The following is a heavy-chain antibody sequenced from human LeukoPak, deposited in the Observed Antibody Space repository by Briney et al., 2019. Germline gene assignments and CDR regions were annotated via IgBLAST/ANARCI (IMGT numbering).Heavy chain of an antibody. J-gene: IGHJ3*02. CDR3: AKDMFPRIAAAGAFDI. CDR2: ISWNSGSI. CDR1: GFTFDDYA. D-gene: IGHD6-13*01. Sequence: PGGSLRLSCAASGFTFDDYAMHWVRHAPGKGLEWVSGISWNSGSIGYADSVKGRFTISRDNAKNSLYLQMNSLRAEDMALYYCAKDMFPRIAAAGAFDIWGQGTMVTVSS. V-gene: IGHV3-9*03.